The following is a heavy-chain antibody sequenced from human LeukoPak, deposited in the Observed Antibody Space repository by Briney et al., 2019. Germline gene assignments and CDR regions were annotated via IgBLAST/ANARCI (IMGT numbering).Heavy chain of an antibody. J-gene: IGHJ5*02. V-gene: IGHV1-69*04. D-gene: IGHD3-9*01. CDR1: GGTFSSYA. CDR2: IIPILGIA. CDR3: ARGKTRITIFRGWFDP. Sequence: ASVKVSCKASGGTFSSYAISWVRQAPGQGLEWMGRIIPILGIANYAQKFQGRVTITADKSTSTAYMELSSLRSEDTAVYYCARGKTRITIFRGWFDPWGQGTLVTVSS.